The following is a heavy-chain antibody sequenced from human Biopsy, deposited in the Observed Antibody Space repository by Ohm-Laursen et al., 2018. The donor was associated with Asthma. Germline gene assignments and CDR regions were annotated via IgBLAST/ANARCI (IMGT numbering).Heavy chain of an antibody. CDR2: VYHSGNT. J-gene: IGHJ4*02. Sequence: SETLSLTCYVSGDSMRGSDYSWGWIRQPPGKGLEWIGNVYHSGNTNINPSLQSRVTISVDTSKSQFSLKVSAVTAADTAVYFCARHKHSNSWYKYYFDYWGQGTLVTVSS. V-gene: IGHV4-39*01. D-gene: IGHD6-13*01. CDR3: ARHKHSNSWYKYYFDY. CDR1: GDSMRGSDYS.